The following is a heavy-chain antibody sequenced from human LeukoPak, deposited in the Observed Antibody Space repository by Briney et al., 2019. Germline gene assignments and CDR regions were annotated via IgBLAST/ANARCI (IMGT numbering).Heavy chain of an antibody. CDR1: GGSISSSSYY. J-gene: IGHJ3*02. CDR2: IYYSGST. CDR3: ARYGIAARHDAFDI. D-gene: IGHD6-6*01. Sequence: PSETLSLTCTVSGGSISSSSYYWGWIRQPPGKGLEWLGSIYYSGSTYYNPSLKSRVTISVDTSKNQFSLKLSSVTAADTAVYYCARYGIAARHDAFDIWGQGTMVTVSS. V-gene: IGHV4-39*01.